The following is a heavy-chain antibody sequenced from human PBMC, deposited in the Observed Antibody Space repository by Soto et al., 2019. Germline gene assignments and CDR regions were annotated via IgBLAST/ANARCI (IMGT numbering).Heavy chain of an antibody. CDR2: ISSSSSYI. V-gene: IGHV3-21*01. J-gene: IGHJ4*02. Sequence: SCKASGGTFSSYSMNWVRQAPGKGLEWVSSISSSSSYIYYADSVKGRFTISRDNAKNSLYLQMNSLRAEDTAVYYCARVPRGYCSGGSCYSGFDYWGQGTLVTVSS. CDR3: ARVPRGYCSGGSCYSGFDY. D-gene: IGHD2-15*01. CDR1: GGTFSSYS.